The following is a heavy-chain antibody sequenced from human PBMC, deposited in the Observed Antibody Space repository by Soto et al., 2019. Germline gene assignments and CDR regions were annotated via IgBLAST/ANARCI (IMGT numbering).Heavy chain of an antibody. CDR1: GFTFSSYW. CDR2: IKQDGSEK. CDR3: ARARIAAFGRRGQDY. Sequence: GGSLRLSCAASGFTFSSYWMSWVRQAPGKGLEWVANIKQDGSEKYYVDSVKGRFTISRDNAKNSLYLQMNSLRAEDTAVYYCARARIAAFGRRGQDYWGQGTLVTVSS. J-gene: IGHJ4*02. V-gene: IGHV3-7*01. D-gene: IGHD6-13*01.